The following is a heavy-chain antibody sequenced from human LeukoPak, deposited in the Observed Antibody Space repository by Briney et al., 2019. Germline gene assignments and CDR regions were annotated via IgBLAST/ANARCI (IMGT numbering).Heavy chain of an antibody. D-gene: IGHD6-13*01. CDR2: NSGGAT. CDR3: VRGPGSSWYQADY. Sequence: GGSLRLSCAVSGFTVSSNYMSWVRQAPGKGLEWVSVNSGGATYYADSVKGRFTISRDTSKNTLYLQMNSLRAEDTAVYYCVRGPGSSWYQADYWGQGTLVTVSS. J-gene: IGHJ4*02. V-gene: IGHV3-53*01. CDR1: GFTVSSNY.